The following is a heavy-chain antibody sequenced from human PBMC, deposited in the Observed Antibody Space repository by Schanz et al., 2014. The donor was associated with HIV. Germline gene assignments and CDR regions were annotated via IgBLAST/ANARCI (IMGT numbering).Heavy chain of an antibody. CDR1: GFTFTSYA. D-gene: IGHD3-3*01. V-gene: IGHV3-23*04. CDR3: STSGYYPPDL. J-gene: IGHJ2*01. Sequence: EVQVVESGGGLAQPGRSLRLSCAASGFTFTSYAMTWVRQAPGKGLEWVSAISGSGISTYYADSVKGRFTISRDNSKNTLYLQVNSLRAEDTAVYYCSTSGYYPPDLWGRGTLVTVSS. CDR2: ISGSGIST.